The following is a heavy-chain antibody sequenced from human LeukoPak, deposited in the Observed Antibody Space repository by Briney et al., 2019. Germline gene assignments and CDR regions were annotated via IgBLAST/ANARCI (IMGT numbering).Heavy chain of an antibody. V-gene: IGHV1-3*01. D-gene: IGHD6-6*01. CDR3: ARQYSSSPGAFDI. CDR2: INAGNGNT. J-gene: IGHJ3*02. CDR1: GYTFTSYA. Sequence: ASAKVSCKASGYTFTSYAMHWVRRAPGQRLEWMGWINAGNGNTKYSQKFQGRVTITTDESTSTAYMELSSLRSEDTAVYYCARQYSSSPGAFDIWGQGTMVTVSS.